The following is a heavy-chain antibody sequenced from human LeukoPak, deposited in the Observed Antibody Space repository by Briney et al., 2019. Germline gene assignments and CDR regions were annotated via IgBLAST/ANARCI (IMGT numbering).Heavy chain of an antibody. V-gene: IGHV4-59*01. J-gene: IGHJ4*02. D-gene: IGHD1-26*01. CDR3: ARGRSGSYHTPFDY. CDR1: SYY. Sequence: SYYWXXIRQPPGKGLEWIGSIHYSGSTNYNPSLKSRVTISVDTSKNQFSLKLSSVTAADTAVYFCARGRSGSYHTPFDYWGRETLVTVSS. CDR2: IHYSGST.